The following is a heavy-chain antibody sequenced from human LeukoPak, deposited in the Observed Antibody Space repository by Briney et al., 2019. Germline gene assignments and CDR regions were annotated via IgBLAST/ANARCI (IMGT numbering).Heavy chain of an antibody. CDR1: GFTFSSYA. CDR3: ARDRDSFDSSGYLAF. D-gene: IGHD3-22*01. CDR2: ISYDGSNK. V-gene: IGHV3-30-3*01. Sequence: GRSLRLSCAASGFTFSSYAMHWVRQAPGKGLEWVAVISYDGSNKYYADSVKGRFTISRDNSKNTLYLQMNSLRAEDTAVYFCARDRDSFDSSGYLAFWGQGTPVTVSS. J-gene: IGHJ4*02.